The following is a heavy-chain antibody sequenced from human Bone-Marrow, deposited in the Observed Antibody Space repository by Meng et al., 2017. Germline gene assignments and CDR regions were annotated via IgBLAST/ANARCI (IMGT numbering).Heavy chain of an antibody. Sequence: GGSLRLSCAASGFTFSSYAMSWVRQAPGKGLEWVSAISGSGGSTYYADSVKGRFTISRDNSKNTLYLQMNSLRAEDTAVYYCAKVTYYDILTGYFNYYYGMDVWGQGTTVTV. CDR2: ISGSGGST. CDR3: AKVTYYDILTGYFNYYYGMDV. CDR1: GFTFSSYA. D-gene: IGHD3-9*01. J-gene: IGHJ6*02. V-gene: IGHV3-23*01.